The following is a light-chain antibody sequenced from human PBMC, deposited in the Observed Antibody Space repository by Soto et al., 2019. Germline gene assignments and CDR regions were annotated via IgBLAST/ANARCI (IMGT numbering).Light chain of an antibody. J-gene: IGLJ2*01. Sequence: QAVVTQEPSLTVSPGVTVTLTCASSTGAVTSGFYPNWFQQKPGQAPRALIYSTSNNHSWTPARFSGSLLGGKAALTLSGVQPEDEADYYCLLYSGGAQIFGGGTKLTVL. CDR3: LLYSGGAQI. CDR2: STS. CDR1: TGAVTSGFY. V-gene: IGLV7-43*01.